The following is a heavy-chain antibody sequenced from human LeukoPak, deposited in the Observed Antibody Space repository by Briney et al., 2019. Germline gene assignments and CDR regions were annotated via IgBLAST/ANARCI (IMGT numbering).Heavy chain of an antibody. J-gene: IGHJ4*02. CDR1: GFTFSSYG. Sequence: GGSLRLSCAASGFTFSSYGMHWVRQAPGKGLEWVAFIRYDGSNKYYADSVKGRFTISRDNSKNTLYLQMNSLRAEDTAVYYCAKKVVGATSYFDYWGQGTLVTVSS. CDR2: IRYDGSNK. D-gene: IGHD1-26*01. CDR3: AKKVVGATSYFDY. V-gene: IGHV3-30*02.